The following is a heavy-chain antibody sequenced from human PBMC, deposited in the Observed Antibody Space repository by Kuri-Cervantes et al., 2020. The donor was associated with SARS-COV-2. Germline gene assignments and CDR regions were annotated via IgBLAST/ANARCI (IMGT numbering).Heavy chain of an antibody. CDR3: ARRSRPYGDDDAFDI. J-gene: IGHJ3*02. Sequence: GESLKISCKGSGYSFTSYWIGWVRQMPGKGLEWMGIIYPGDSDTRYSPSFRGQVTISADKSISTAYLQWSSLKASDTAMYYCARRSRPYGDDDAFDIWGQGTMVTVSS. V-gene: IGHV5-51*01. CDR1: GYSFTSYW. CDR2: IYPGDSDT. D-gene: IGHD4-17*01.